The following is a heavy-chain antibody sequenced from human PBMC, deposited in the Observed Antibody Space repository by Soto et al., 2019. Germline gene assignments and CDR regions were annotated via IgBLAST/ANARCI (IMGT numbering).Heavy chain of an antibody. D-gene: IGHD3-3*01. CDR3: ARDLVYYDFWSGREKGGAGDGPYYYYMDV. V-gene: IGHV3-7*01. Sequence: GGSLRLSCAASGFTFSSYWMSWVRQAPGKGLEWVANIKQDGSEKYYVDSVKGRFTISRDNAKNSLYLQMNSLRAEDTAVYYCARDLVYYDFWSGREKGGAGDGPYYYYMDVWGKGTTVTVSS. J-gene: IGHJ6*03. CDR1: GFTFSSYW. CDR2: IKQDGSEK.